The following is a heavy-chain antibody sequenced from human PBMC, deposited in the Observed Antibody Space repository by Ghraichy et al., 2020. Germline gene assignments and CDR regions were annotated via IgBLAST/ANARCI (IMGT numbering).Heavy chain of an antibody. D-gene: IGHD3-10*01. CDR1: GFTFSNYA. Sequence: GGSLRLSCAASGFTFSNYAMNWVRQAPGRGLEWVSTISSSGVSTYYADSVKGRFTISRDNSKNALYLQMNSLRAEDTAVFYCAKNPRSGTTRYDYYGVDGWGQGTTVTVSS. V-gene: IGHV3-23*01. CDR2: ISSSGVST. CDR3: AKNPRSGTTRYDYYGVDG. J-gene: IGHJ6*02.